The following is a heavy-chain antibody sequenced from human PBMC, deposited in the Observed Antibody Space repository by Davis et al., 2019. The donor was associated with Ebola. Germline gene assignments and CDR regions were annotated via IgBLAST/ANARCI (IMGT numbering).Heavy chain of an antibody. Sequence: GGSLRLSCAASGFTFADYAMHWVRQAPGKGLEWVSGISWNSGSIGYADSVKGRFTISRDNAKNSLYLQMNSLRAEDTAVYYCARDRGFNWFDPWGQGTLVTVSS. CDR3: ARDRGFNWFDP. V-gene: IGHV3-9*01. D-gene: IGHD3-16*01. J-gene: IGHJ5*02. CDR2: ISWNSGSI. CDR1: GFTFADYA.